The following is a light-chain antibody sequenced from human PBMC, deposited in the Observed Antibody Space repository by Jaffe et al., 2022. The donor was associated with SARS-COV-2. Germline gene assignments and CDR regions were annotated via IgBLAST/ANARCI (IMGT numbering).Light chain of an antibody. CDR3: MQGTLWPYT. CDR1: RSLLHSDGDTY. J-gene: IGKJ2*01. V-gene: IGKV2-30*02. Sequence: VVTQSPLSLPVTLGQPASISCRSSRSLLHSDGDTYLSWFHQRPGQSPRRLIYKVSIRDSGVPDRFSGSGSGTDFTLRINRVEAEDVGIYYCMQGTLWPYTFGQGTKLEIK. CDR2: KVS.